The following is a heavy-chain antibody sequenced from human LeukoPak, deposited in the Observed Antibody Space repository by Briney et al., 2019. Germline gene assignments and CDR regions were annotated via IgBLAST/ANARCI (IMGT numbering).Heavy chain of an antibody. CDR2: VSHDGGSK. CDR1: GFTFRNYG. V-gene: IGHV3-30*18. Sequence: PGGTVRLSCAASGFTFRNYGMHWVRQAPGKGLEWVAVVSHDGGSKFSAESVKGRFTISRDNSKNTLDLQMDSPRGEDTAVYYCAKEPTSFASGWYFQDWGQGTLVTVSS. CDR3: AKEPTSFASGWYFQD. J-gene: IGHJ1*01. D-gene: IGHD6-13*01.